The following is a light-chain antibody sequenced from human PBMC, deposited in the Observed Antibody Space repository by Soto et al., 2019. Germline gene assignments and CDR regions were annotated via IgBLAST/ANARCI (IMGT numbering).Light chain of an antibody. V-gene: IGKV1-17*01. CDR3: LEHNTYPFS. Sequence: QMTQSPSSLSASVGDTVTISCRAGQGIGDDLGWYQQKPGEAPRRLIYGASILPSGVPSRFSGSGSGTEFTLTISGLQPEDCATYFCLEHNTYPFSFGGGTKVEIK. J-gene: IGKJ4*01. CDR1: QGIGDD. CDR2: GAS.